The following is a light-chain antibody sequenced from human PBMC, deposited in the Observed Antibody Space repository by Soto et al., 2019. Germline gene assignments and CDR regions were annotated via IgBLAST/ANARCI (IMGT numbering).Light chain of an antibody. V-gene: IGKV1-33*01. CDR1: QAISNY. Sequence: DIPMTQSPSSLSASVGDRVTITCQASQAISNYLNWYQKKPGKAPKLLMYDASNLETGVPTKFSGSGSGTDFTFTISSLQPEDIATYYCQQYDNLPLTFGGGTKVEIK. J-gene: IGKJ4*01. CDR2: DAS. CDR3: QQYDNLPLT.